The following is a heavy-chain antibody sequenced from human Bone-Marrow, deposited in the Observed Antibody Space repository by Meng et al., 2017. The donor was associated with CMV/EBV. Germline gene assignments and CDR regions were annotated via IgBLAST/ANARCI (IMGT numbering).Heavy chain of an antibody. CDR1: GFTFSRYW. V-gene: IGHV3-7*04. J-gene: IGHJ6*02. Sequence: GGSLRLSCAASGFTFSRYWMSWVRQAPGKGLEWVANINQDGSGKYYLGSVKGRFTISRDNAKNSLYLQMNSLRAEDTAVYYCVGAYFERYCFNGECYNFHYYYGMDVGGQGTTV. D-gene: IGHD2-8*01. CDR3: VGAYFERYCFNGECYNFHYYYGMDV. CDR2: INQDGSGK.